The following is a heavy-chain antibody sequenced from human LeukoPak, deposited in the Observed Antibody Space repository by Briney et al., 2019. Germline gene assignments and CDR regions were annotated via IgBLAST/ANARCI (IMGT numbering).Heavy chain of an antibody. Sequence: GGSLRLSCAASGFTFSGSALHWVRQGSGKGLEWIGRIRSKTNNYATTYTASVTGRFTISRDDAENTAYLQMNSLKTEDTAVYYCAKDRVHCSGGSCYSVSGLCYGFWGQGTLVTVSS. CDR1: GFTFSGSA. V-gene: IGHV3-73*01. D-gene: IGHD2-15*01. CDR3: AKDRVHCSGGSCYSVSGLCYGF. J-gene: IGHJ4*02. CDR2: IRSKTNNYAT.